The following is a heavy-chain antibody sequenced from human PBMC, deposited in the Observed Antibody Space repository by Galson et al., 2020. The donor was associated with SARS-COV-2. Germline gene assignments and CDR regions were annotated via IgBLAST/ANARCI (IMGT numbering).Heavy chain of an antibody. CDR2: ISGSGGST. CDR1: GFTFSSYA. CDR3: AKVRNYYDSSGPHWYFDL. J-gene: IGHJ2*01. Sequence: GGSLRLSCAASGFTFSSYAMSWVRQAPGKGLEWVSAISGSGGSTYYADSVKGRFTISRDNSKNTLYLQMNSLRAEDTAVYYCAKVRNYYDSSGPHWYFDLWGRGTLVTVSS. D-gene: IGHD3-22*01. V-gene: IGHV3-23*01.